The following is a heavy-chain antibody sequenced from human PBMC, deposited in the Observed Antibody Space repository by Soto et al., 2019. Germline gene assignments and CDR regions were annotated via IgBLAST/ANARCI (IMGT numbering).Heavy chain of an antibody. CDR3: GRDRAIALPIMRWDHWFCV. V-gene: IGHV3-30*03. D-gene: IGHD3-16*01. Sequence: PGGSLRLSCVASGFSFSTYGMHWVRQAPGKGLEWVAVISSDGSDKYYAHSVRGRFTISRDNSKSTLYLQMNSQRHEDTAVYSCGRDRAIALPIMRWDHWFCVWGPGTLDTVSS. CDR2: ISSDGSDK. J-gene: IGHJ5*02. CDR1: GFSFSTYG.